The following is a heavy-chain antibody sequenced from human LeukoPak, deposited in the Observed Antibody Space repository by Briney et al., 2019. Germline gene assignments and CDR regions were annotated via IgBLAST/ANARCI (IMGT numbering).Heavy chain of an antibody. CDR2: ISACNGNT. CDR1: GYTFTSYG. D-gene: IGHD6-13*01. CDR3: ARDKGSSWYGGYGMDV. J-gene: IGHJ6*02. V-gene: IGHV1-18*01. Sequence: ASVKVSCKASGYTFTSYGISWVRQAPGQGLEWIGWISACNGNTNYAQKLQGRVTMTTDTSTSTAYMELRSLRSDDTAVYYCARDKGSSWYGGYGMDVWGQGTTVTVSS.